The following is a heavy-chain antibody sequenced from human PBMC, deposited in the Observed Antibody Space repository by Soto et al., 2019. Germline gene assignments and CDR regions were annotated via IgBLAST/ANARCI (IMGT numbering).Heavy chain of an antibody. J-gene: IGHJ5*02. D-gene: IGHD4-17*01. Sequence: QVQLVQSGAEVKKPGASVKVSRKASGYIFSNFGVGWLRQAPGQGLEWMGWISAYNGDTNYAQKLQGRVTMTTDTSTSTAYMELRSLRSDDTAVYYCARSGDGNWFDPWGQGTLVTVSS. CDR2: ISAYNGDT. V-gene: IGHV1-18*01. CDR3: ARSGDGNWFDP. CDR1: GYIFSNFG.